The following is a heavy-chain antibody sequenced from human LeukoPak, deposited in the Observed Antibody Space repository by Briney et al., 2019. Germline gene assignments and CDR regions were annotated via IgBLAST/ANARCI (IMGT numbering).Heavy chain of an antibody. D-gene: IGHD2-21*02. V-gene: IGHV3-53*01. CDR2: IYSGGST. CDR1: GFTFSSNY. CDR3: ARDRGDPGSGSDYYYYGMDV. J-gene: IGHJ6*02. Sequence: GGSLRLSCAASGFTFSSNYMSWVRQAPGRGLEWVSVIYSGGSTYYADSVKGRFTISRDNSKNTLYLQMNSLRAEDTAVYYCARDRGDPGSGSDYYYYGMDVWGQGTTVTVSS.